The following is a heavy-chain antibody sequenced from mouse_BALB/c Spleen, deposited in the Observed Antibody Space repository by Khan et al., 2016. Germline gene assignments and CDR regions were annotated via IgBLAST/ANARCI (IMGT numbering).Heavy chain of an antibody. Sequence: VQLQQSGPELVKPGASVKMSCKASAYTFTDYYMDWVKQSHGESFEWIGRVNPYNGGTSYNQKFKGKATLTVDKSSSTAYMELNSLTSEDSAVYYGERAGRYFDVWGAGTTVTVSS. CDR1: AYTFTDYY. D-gene: IGHD4-1*01. CDR3: ERAGRYFDV. V-gene: IGHV1-19*01. CDR2: VNPYNGGT. J-gene: IGHJ1*01.